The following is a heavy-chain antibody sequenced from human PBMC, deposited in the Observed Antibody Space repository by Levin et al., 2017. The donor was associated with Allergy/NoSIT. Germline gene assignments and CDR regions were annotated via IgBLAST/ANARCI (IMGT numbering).Heavy chain of an antibody. CDR3: ARERPSGYYGSGSYYKPMDY. J-gene: IGHJ4*02. CDR1: GFTFSSYA. CDR2: ISYDGSNK. D-gene: IGHD3-10*01. Sequence: GGSLRLSCAASGFTFSSYAMHWVRQAPGKGLEWVAVISYDGSNKYYADSVKGRFTISRDNSKNTLYLQMNSLRAEDTAVYYCARERPSGYYGSGSYYKPMDYWGQGTLVTVSS. V-gene: IGHV3-30-3*01.